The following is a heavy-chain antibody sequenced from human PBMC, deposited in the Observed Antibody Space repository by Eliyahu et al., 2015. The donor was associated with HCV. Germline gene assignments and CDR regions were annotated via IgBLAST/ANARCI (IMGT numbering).Heavy chain of an antibody. D-gene: IGHD5-18*01. V-gene: IGHV3-21*02. CDR1: GFPFSSYS. Sequence: EVQLEESGGGLVKPGGSLRISCAASGFPFSSYSMNWVRQAPGKGKGREWVSSISSRSSYIYYADSVKGRFTMSRDNAKNSLFLQMNSLRAEDTAVYYCARVRVDTTMAKHGLDVWGQGTTVIVSS. CDR2: ISSRSSYI. CDR3: ARVRVDTTMAKHGLDV. J-gene: IGHJ6*02.